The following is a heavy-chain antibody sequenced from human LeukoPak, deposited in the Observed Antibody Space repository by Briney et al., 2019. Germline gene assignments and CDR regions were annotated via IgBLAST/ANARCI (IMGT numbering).Heavy chain of an antibody. J-gene: IGHJ4*02. CDR1: GFTFSNYA. CDR2: ISSNGGST. CDR3: VKVSGDYYFDY. D-gene: IGHD7-27*01. Sequence: GGSLTLSCSASGFTFSNYAMHWVRQAPGKGLEYVSAISSNGGSTYYADSVKDRFTISRDNSKNTLYLQMSSLRAEDTAVYLCVKVSGDYYFDYWGQGTLGSVSS. V-gene: IGHV3-64D*09.